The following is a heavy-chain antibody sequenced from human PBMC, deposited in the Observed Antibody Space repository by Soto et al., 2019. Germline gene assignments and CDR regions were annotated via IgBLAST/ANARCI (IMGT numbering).Heavy chain of an antibody. CDR3: ARVSFDHFVHWFDP. V-gene: IGHV6-1*01. CDR1: GGSVSSKTAA. Sequence: PSQTLPLTCASSGGSVSSKTAAWNWIRKSPSRGLEWLGRTYFRSKWYNDYAISVKSRITINPDTSKNQFSLLLNSVTPEDTAVYYCARVSFDHFVHWFDPWGQGTLVTVSS. CDR2: TYFRSKWYN. J-gene: IGHJ5*02. D-gene: IGHD3-9*01.